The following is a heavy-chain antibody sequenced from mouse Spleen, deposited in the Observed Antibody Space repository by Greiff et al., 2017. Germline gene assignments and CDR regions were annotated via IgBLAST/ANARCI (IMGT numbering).Heavy chain of an antibody. CDR1: GYTFTDYY. J-gene: IGHJ2*01. Sequence: VKLQESGAELVRPGASVKLSCKASGYTFTDYYINWVKQRPGQGLEWIARIYPGSGNTYYNEKFKGKATLTAEKSSSTAYMQLSSLTSEDSAVYFCARGADYSWFAYWGQGTTLTVSS. V-gene: IGHV1-76*01. CDR3: ARGADYSWFAY. CDR2: IYPGSGNT. D-gene: IGHD1-1*01.